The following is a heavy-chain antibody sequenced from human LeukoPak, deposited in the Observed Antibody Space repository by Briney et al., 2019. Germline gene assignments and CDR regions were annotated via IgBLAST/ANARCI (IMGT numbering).Heavy chain of an antibody. D-gene: IGHD2-2*01. CDR1: GYTFTKYW. Sequence: GESLKISCEGSGYTFTKYWIGWVRQMPGKGLEWMGIIHPGDSHSWYSPSFQGQVTISADKSISMAYLQWSSLKASDTAMYFCARQPGMTAKSWYFDLWGRGTLVTVSS. J-gene: IGHJ2*01. CDR3: ARQPGMTAKSWYFDL. CDR2: IHPGDSHS. V-gene: IGHV5-51*01.